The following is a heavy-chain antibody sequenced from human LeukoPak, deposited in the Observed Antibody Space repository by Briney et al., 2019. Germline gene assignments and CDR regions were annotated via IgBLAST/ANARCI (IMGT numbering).Heavy chain of an antibody. Sequence: PGGSLRLSCAASGFTFSSYAMHWIRQAPGKGLEWVSYISSSGSTIYYADSVKGRFTISRDNAKNSLYLQMNSLRAEDTAVYYCATYYYDSSGYWGSYYYMDVWGKGTTVTISS. CDR2: ISSSGSTI. D-gene: IGHD3-22*01. J-gene: IGHJ6*03. CDR3: ATYYYDSSGYWGSYYYMDV. CDR1: GFTFSSYA. V-gene: IGHV3-48*04.